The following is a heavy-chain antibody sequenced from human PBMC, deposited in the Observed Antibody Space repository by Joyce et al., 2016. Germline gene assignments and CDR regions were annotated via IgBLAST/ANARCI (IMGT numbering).Heavy chain of an antibody. J-gene: IGHJ6*02. V-gene: IGHV3-7*01. D-gene: IGHD5-18*01. CDR1: GFMFSSYW. Sequence: EVQLVEYGGRVVQPGGSLRLSCAASGFMFSSYWMIWVRKAPGKGLEWVANINQDGIEKNYVDSVKGRFTISRDNAKKSLYLQMNSLRAEDTAVYYCAREARMQLTYYYFGLDVWGQGTTVVVSS. CDR2: INQDGIEK. CDR3: AREARMQLTYYYFGLDV.